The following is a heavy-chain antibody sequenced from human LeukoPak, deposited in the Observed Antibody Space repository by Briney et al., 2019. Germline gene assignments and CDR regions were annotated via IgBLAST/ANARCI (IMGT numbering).Heavy chain of an antibody. D-gene: IGHD3-10*01. J-gene: IGHJ4*02. Sequence: GASVKVSCKVSGYTLTELSMHWVRQAPGKGLEWMGGFDPEDGETIYAQKFQGRVTMTEDTSTDTAYMELSSLRSEDTAVYYCATDRSLSKHRYGSGSYYNDPYFDYWGQGTLVTVSS. CDR1: GYTLTELS. CDR2: FDPEDGET. V-gene: IGHV1-24*01. CDR3: ATDRSLSKHRYGSGSYYNDPYFDY.